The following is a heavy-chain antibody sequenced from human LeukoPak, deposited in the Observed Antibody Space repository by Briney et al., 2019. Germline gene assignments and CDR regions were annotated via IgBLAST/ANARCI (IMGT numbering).Heavy chain of an antibody. CDR2: IYYSGSA. CDR1: GGSITNYY. Sequence: SETLSLTCTVSGGSITNYYWSWIRQPPGKGLEWIGYIYYSGSANYNPSLKSRVTMSVDTSKNQFSLKLNSVTAADTAVYYCARDAYYDSSGYYETHVFDIWGQGTMVTVSS. V-gene: IGHV4-59*01. J-gene: IGHJ3*02. D-gene: IGHD3-22*01. CDR3: ARDAYYDSSGYYETHVFDI.